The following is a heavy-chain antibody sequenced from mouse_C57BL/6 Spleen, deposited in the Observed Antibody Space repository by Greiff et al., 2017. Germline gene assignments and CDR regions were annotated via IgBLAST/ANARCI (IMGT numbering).Heavy chain of an antibody. CDR2: IWSGGST. V-gene: IGHV2-2*01. J-gene: IGHJ4*01. Sequence: QVQLQQSGPGLVQPSQSLSITCTVSGFSLTSYGVHWVRQSPGKGLEWLGVIWSGGSTDYNAAFISRLSISKDNSKSQVVFKMNSLQADDTAIYYCARRGGAMDYWGQGTSVTVSS. CDR1: GFSLTSYG. CDR3: ARRGGAMDY.